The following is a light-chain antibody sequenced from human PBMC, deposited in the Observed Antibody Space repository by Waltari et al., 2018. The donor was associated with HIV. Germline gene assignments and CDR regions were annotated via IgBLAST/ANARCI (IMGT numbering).Light chain of an antibody. CDR3: CSYAGSRTLVV. J-gene: IGLJ1*01. CDR1: SGDVGSYHL. Sequence: QSALTQPASVSGSPGQSITISCTGSSGDVGSYHLVSWYQQHPGKAPKLIIYEGTKRPSGVSLRFSASKSGNTASLTLLGLQPEDEADYYCCSYAGSRTLVVFGTGTKVTVL. CDR2: EGT. V-gene: IGLV2-23*01.